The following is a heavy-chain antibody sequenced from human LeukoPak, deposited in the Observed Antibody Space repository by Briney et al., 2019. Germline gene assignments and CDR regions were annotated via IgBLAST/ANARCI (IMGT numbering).Heavy chain of an antibody. J-gene: IGHJ4*02. CDR1: GFTFSSYG. D-gene: IGHD1-1*01. CDR2: ISYDGSNK. Sequence: GGSLRLSCAASGFTFSSYGMHWVRQAPGKGLEWVAVISYDGSNKYYADSVKGRFTISRDNSKNTVYLQMNSLRAEDTAVYNCARCFPPRTMTTQQAGIDYWGQGTLVTVSS. V-gene: IGHV3-30*19. CDR3: ARCFPPRTMTTQQAGIDY.